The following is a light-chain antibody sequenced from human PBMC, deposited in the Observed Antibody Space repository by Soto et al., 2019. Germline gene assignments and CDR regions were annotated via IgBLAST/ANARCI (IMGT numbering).Light chain of an antibody. V-gene: IGKV3-15*01. CDR3: NQYSNWPGT. CDR1: QSVSRN. J-gene: IGKJ1*01. Sequence: EIVMTQSPATLSVSPGERATLSCRASQSVSRNFAWYQQKPGQAPRLLIFAAATRATGIQARFSGSGSGTEFTLTIRSLQSEDFAVYYCNQYSNWPGTFGQGTKVDIK. CDR2: AAA.